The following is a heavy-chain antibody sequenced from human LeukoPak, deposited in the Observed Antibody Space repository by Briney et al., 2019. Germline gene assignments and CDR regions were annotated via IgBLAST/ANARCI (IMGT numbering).Heavy chain of an antibody. CDR2: INHSGST. J-gene: IGHJ5*02. CDR1: GGSFSGYY. CDR3: ARVLRWELPGEFDP. Sequence: SETLSLTCAVYGGSFSGYYWSWIRQPPGKGLEWIGEINHSGSTNYNPSLKSRVTISVDTSKNQFSLKLSSVTAADTAVYYCARVLRWELPGEFDPWGQGTLVTVSS. V-gene: IGHV4-34*01. D-gene: IGHD1-26*01.